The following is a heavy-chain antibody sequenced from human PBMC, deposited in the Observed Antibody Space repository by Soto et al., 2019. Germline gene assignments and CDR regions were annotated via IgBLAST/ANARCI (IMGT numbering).Heavy chain of an antibody. CDR2: ISAYNGNT. Sequence: ASVKVSCKASGYTFTSYGISWVRQAPGQGLEWMGWISAYNGNTNYAQKLQGRVTMTTDTSTSTAYMELRSLRSDDTAVYYCARDLPGYSDGYGDWHAPWGQRSLDPV. V-gene: IGHV1-18*01. J-gene: IGHJ5*02. CDR1: GYTFTSYG. CDR3: ARDLPGYSDGYGDWHAP. D-gene: IGHD5-18*01.